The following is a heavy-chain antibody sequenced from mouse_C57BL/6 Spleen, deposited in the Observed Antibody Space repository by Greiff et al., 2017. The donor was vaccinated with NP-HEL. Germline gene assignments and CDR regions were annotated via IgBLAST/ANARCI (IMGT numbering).Heavy chain of an antibody. V-gene: IGHV1-82*01. CDR1: GYAFSSSW. CDR3: ARIYYDYDYYFDY. CDR2: IYPGDGDT. J-gene: IGHJ2*01. D-gene: IGHD2-4*01. Sequence: QVQLKVSGPELVKPGASVKISCKASGYAFSSSWMNWVKQRPGKGLEWIGRIYPGDGDTNYNGKFKGKATLTADKSSSTAYMQLSSLTSEDSAVCFCARIYYDYDYYFDYWGQGTTLTVSS.